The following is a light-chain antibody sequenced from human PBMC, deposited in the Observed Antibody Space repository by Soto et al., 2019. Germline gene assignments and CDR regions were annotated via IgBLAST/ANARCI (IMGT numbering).Light chain of an antibody. CDR3: SSYTSTSTRV. CDR1: SSDVGGYNY. V-gene: IGLV2-14*01. CDR2: EVS. J-gene: IGLJ1*01. Sequence: QSALTQPASVSGSPGQSITISCTGTSSDVGGYNYVSWYQQPPGKAPKLMIYEVSNRPAVASNRFSGSKSGNTASLTISGLQAEDEAYYYCSSYTSTSTRVFGTGTKLTVL.